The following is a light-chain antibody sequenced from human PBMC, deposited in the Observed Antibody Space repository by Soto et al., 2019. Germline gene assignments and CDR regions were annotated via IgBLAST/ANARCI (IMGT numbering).Light chain of an antibody. J-gene: IGKJ1*01. CDR3: QHYNVYPWT. CDR2: EAS. V-gene: IGKV1-17*01. CDR1: QGIRND. Sequence: DIQMTQSPSSLSASVGDRVTITCRASQGIRNDLSWYQQKPGKAPKRLIYEASSLQSGVPSRFSGSGSGTEFTLSISSLQPDDFATYYCQHYNVYPWTFGQGTKVDIK.